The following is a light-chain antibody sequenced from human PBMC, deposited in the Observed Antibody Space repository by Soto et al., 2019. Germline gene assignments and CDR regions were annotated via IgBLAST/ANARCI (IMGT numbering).Light chain of an antibody. CDR1: SSDVGNYNL. Sequence: QSVLTQPASVSGSPGQSITISCTGTSSDVGNYNLVSWYQQHPGKAPKLMIYEGSKRPSGVSNLFSGSKSGNTASLTISGLQAEDEADYHCCSYAGSSTLVFGTGTKVTVL. CDR2: EGS. CDR3: CSYAGSSTLV. J-gene: IGLJ1*01. V-gene: IGLV2-23*03.